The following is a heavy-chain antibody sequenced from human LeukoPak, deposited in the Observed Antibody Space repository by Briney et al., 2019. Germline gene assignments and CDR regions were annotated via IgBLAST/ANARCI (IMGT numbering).Heavy chain of an antibody. D-gene: IGHD3-10*01. J-gene: IGHJ4*02. V-gene: IGHV3-64D*06. Sequence: GGSLRLSCSASGFTFSNFAMHWVRQAPGKGLEYVSGISTNGGSTYYADSVKGRFTISRDNSKNTVYLQMRSLRTEDAALYYCVRSYYGSGTFYLGGYWGQGTLVTVSS. CDR2: ISTNGGST. CDR3: VRSYYGSGTFYLGGY. CDR1: GFTFSNFA.